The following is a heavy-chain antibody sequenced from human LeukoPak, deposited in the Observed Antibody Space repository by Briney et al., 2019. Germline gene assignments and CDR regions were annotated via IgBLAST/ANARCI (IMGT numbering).Heavy chain of an antibody. J-gene: IGHJ4*02. V-gene: IGHV4-59*01. CDR2: IYYSGST. CDR1: GGSISSYY. D-gene: IGHD3-22*01. CDR3: ARTSRDSSGYYYYFDY. Sequence: SETLSLTCTVSGGSISSYYWSWIRHPPGKGLEWIGYIYYSGSTNYNPSLKSRVTISVDTSKNQFSLKLSSVTAADTAVYYCARTSRDSSGYYYYFDYWGQGTLVTVSS.